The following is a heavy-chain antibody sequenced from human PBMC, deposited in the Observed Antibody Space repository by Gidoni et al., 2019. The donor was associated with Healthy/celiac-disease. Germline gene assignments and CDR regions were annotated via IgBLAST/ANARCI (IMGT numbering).Heavy chain of an antibody. Sequence: QVQLVQSGAEVKKPGSSVKVSCKASGGTFSSYAISWVRQAPGQGLEWMGGIIPIFGTANYAQKFQGRVTITADESTSTAYMELSSLRSEDTAVYYCARGWDIVVVPAAILHYYYYGMDVWGQGTTVTVSS. J-gene: IGHJ6*02. CDR2: IIPIFGTA. V-gene: IGHV1-69*01. CDR3: ARGWDIVVVPAAILHYYYYGMDV. D-gene: IGHD2-2*01. CDR1: GGTFSSYA.